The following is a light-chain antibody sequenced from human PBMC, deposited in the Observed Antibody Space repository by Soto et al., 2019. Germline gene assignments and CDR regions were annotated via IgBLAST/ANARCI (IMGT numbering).Light chain of an antibody. CDR2: AAS. J-gene: IGKJ1*01. V-gene: IGKV1-17*01. CDR1: QSIRND. CDR3: QQYNSYSGT. Sequence: QMTQSPSSLPASLGDRVTITCRASQSIRNDLGWYQQKPGKAPNLLIYAASSLHSGVPSRFSGSGSGTEFTLTISSLQPDDFATYYCQQYNSYSGTFGQGTKVDIK.